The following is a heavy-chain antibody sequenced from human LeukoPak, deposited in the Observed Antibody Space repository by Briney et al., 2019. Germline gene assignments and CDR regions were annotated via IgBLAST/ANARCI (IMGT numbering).Heavy chain of an antibody. Sequence: PSQTLALTCTVSGGSISSGDYYWSWIRQPPGKGLEWIGYNYYSGSTYYNPSLKSRVTITVDTSKNQFSLKLRSVTAADTAVYYCARDYYGAGLTYFDYWGQGILGTVSS. D-gene: IGHD3-10*01. CDR2: NYYSGST. V-gene: IGHV4-30-4*01. CDR3: ARDYYGAGLTYFDY. CDR1: GGSISSGDYY. J-gene: IGHJ4*02.